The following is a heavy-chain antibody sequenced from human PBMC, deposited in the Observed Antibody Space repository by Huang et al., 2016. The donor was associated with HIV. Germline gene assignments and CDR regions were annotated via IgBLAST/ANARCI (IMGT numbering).Heavy chain of an antibody. CDR3: ARGSRQGKYYYGSGTAY. CDR1: GFTFSSYW. CDR2: SKSDGSST. D-gene: IGHD3-10*01. Sequence: EVQLVESGGGLVEPGGSLRRSCAASGFTFSSYWMHWVRQVPGKVLVWVSHSKSDGSSTSYADSVKGRFTISIDNAKNTLYLQMNSLRAEDTAVYDCARGSRQGKYYYGSGTAYWGQGTLVTVSS. V-gene: IGHV3-74*01. J-gene: IGHJ4*02.